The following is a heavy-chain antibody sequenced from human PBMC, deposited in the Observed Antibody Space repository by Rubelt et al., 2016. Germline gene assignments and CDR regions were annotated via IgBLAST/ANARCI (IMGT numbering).Heavy chain of an antibody. CDR1: GITLSDAW. D-gene: IGHD3-10*01. V-gene: IGHV3-15*01. Sequence: GSLRLSCAASGITLSDAWMDWIRQVPGRGLEWVGRVKTKAEGGATNYAAPVKDRFIISRDDSTNTLYLQMNSLRIEDTAVYYCVTDKIPAFDYGSGTYWGYFKHWGQGTLVTVSS. J-gene: IGHJ1*01. CDR3: VTDKIPAFDYGSGTYWGYFKH. CDR2: VKTKAEGGAT.